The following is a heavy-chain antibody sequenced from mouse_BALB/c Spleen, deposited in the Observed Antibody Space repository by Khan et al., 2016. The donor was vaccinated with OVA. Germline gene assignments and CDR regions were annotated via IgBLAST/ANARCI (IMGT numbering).Heavy chain of an antibody. J-gene: IGHJ4*01. D-gene: IGHD2-14*01. CDR2: IWGGGDT. Sequence: VELVESGPGLVAPSQSLSITCTVSGFSLSRYNIHWVRQPPGKGLEWLGMIWGGGDTDYNSTLKSRLSIRKDNSKRQVLLKMNSLQTDDTAMYDCARAYYRYDGYYAMGYWGQGASVTVSS. V-gene: IGHV2-6-4*01. CDR3: ARAYYRYDGYYAMGY. CDR1: GFSLSRYN.